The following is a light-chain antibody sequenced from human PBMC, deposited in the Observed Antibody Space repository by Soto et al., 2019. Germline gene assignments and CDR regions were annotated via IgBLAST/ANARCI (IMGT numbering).Light chain of an antibody. CDR1: VLANKY. CDR3: YSAADNNLV. J-gene: IGLJ2*01. CDR2: KDS. V-gene: IGLV3-27*01. Sequence: SYELTQPASVSVSPGQTARLTCSGAVLANKYARWFQQKPGQAPVLVMYKDSERPSGIPERFSGSSSGTTVTLTISGAHVEDEADYDCYSAADNNLVFGGGTKRTVL.